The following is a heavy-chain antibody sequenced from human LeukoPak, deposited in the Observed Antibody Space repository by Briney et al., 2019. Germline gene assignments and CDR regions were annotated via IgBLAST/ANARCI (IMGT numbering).Heavy chain of an antibody. Sequence: PGGSLRLSCAASGFTFSSYEMNWVRQAPGKGLEWVSYISSSGSTIYYADSVKGRFTISRDNAKNSLYLQMNSLRAEDTAVYYCARSPSYDYGDYPFDYWGQGTLVTVSS. CDR3: ARSPSYDYGDYPFDY. CDR1: GFTFSSYE. J-gene: IGHJ4*02. V-gene: IGHV3-48*03. CDR2: ISSSGSTI. D-gene: IGHD4-17*01.